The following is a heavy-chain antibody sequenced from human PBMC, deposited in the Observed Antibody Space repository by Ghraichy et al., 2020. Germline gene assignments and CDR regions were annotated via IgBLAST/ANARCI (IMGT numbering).Heavy chain of an antibody. CDR1: GGSISSFGFY. J-gene: IGHJ4*02. D-gene: IGHD5-24*01. Sequence: SETLSLTCTVSGGSISSFGFYWSWIRQHPGKGLELIGYIHYSGSTNYNPSLESRITISLDTSMSQFSLILRSVTAADTAVYYCATRGFYNSRGFFDSWGQGTLVTVSS. V-gene: IGHV4-31*03. CDR2: IHYSGST. CDR3: ATRGFYNSRGFFDS.